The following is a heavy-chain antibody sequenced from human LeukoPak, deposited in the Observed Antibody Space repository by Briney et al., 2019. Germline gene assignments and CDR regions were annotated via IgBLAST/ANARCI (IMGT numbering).Heavy chain of an antibody. V-gene: IGHV3-21*01. CDR1: GFTFSSYS. CDR3: ARSQTGSGSYFYYFDH. D-gene: IGHD3-10*01. J-gene: IGHJ4*02. Sequence: GGSLRLSCAASGFTFSSYSMNWVRQAPGKGLEWVSSISSSSSYIYYADSVKGRFTISRDNAKNSLYLQMNSLRAEDTAVYYCARSQTGSGSYFYYFDHWGQGTLVTVSS. CDR2: ISSSSSYI.